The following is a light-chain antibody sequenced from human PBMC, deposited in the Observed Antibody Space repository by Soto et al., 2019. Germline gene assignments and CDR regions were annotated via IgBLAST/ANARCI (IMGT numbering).Light chain of an antibody. CDR1: QSVSSD. J-gene: IGKJ1*01. V-gene: IGKV3-15*01. CDR3: QQFHNWPRT. Sequence: EIVMTQSPSTLSVSPGERSTLSCMASQSVSSDLAWYHQKPGQAPRLLIYGASTRAAGIPARFSGSGSGTEFTLTITSLESEDFAVYYCQQFHNWPRTFGQGTKVDI. CDR2: GAS.